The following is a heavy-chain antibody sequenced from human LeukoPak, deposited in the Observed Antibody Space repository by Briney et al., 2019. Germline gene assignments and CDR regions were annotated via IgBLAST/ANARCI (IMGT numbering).Heavy chain of an antibody. CDR1: GFTFSSYA. CDR2: ISGSGGST. V-gene: IGHV3-23*01. CDR3: AKDPPGIAAAVDY. Sequence: SGGSLRLSCAASGFTFSSYAMSWVRQAPGKGLEWVSAISGSGGSTYYADAVRGRFTISSDNSENTLYLQMNSLRAEDTAVYYCAKDPPGIAAAVDYWGQGTLVTVSS. D-gene: IGHD6-13*01. J-gene: IGHJ4*02.